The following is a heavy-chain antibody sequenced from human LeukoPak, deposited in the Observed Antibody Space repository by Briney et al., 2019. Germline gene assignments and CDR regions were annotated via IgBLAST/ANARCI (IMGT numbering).Heavy chain of an antibody. V-gene: IGHV3-23*01. D-gene: IGHD3-9*01. CDR2: ISGSGGST. Sequence: GGSLRLSCAASGFTFSSYAMSWVRQAPGKGLEWVSAISGSGGSTYYADSVKGRFTISRDNSKNALYLQMNSLRDEDTAVYYCARTIGYDILTGPTSGWADYWGQGTLVTVSS. J-gene: IGHJ4*02. CDR3: ARTIGYDILTGPTSGWADY. CDR1: GFTFSSYA.